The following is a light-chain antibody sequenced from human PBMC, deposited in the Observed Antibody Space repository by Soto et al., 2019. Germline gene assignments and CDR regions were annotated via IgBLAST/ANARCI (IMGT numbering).Light chain of an antibody. V-gene: IGLV2-8*01. CDR1: SSDVGGYDY. J-gene: IGLJ1*01. CDR2: EVS. CDR3: SSYAGSSTYV. Sequence: QSVLTQPPSASGSPGQSVTISCTGTSSDVGGYDYVSWYQQHPGKAPKLMTYEVSKRPSGVPDRFSGSKSGNTASLTVSGLQAEDEADYYCSSYAGSSTYVFGTGTKVTVL.